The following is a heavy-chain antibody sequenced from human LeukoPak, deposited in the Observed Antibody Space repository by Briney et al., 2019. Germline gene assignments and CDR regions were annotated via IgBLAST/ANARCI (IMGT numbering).Heavy chain of an antibody. CDR3: ARENSGPLGYSSGWYDY. Sequence: PSETLSLTCTVSGGSISSYYWSWIRQPPGKGLEWIGYIYYSGSTNYNPSLKSRVTISGDTSKNQFSLKLSSVTAADTAVYYCARENSGPLGYSSGWYDYWGQGTLVTVSS. CDR1: GGSISSYY. V-gene: IGHV4-59*01. D-gene: IGHD6-19*01. CDR2: IYYSGST. J-gene: IGHJ4*02.